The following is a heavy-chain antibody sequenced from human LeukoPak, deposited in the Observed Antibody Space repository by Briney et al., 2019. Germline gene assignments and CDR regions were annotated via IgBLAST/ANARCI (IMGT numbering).Heavy chain of an antibody. CDR1: GFTFSSYE. CDR3: AKTLNYYDSSGYYPPDY. CDR2: ISSSGSTI. V-gene: IGHV3-48*03. Sequence: PGGSLRLSCAASGFTFSSYEMHWVRQAPGKGLEWVSYISSSGSTIYYADSVKGRFTISRDNSKNTLYLQMNSLRAEDTAVYYCAKTLNYYDSSGYYPPDYWSQGTLVTVSS. D-gene: IGHD3-22*01. J-gene: IGHJ4*02.